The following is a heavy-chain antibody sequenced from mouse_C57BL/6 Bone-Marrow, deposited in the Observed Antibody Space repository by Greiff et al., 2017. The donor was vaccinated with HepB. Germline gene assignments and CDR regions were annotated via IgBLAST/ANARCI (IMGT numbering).Heavy chain of an antibody. CDR1: GFTFSSYA. J-gene: IGHJ4*01. D-gene: IGHD2-3*01. V-gene: IGHV5-4*01. CDR2: ISDGGSYT. Sequence: DVMLVESGGGLVKPGGSLKLSCAASGFTFSSYAMSWVRQTPEKRLEWVATISDGGSYTYYPDNVKGRFTISRDNAKNNLYLQMSHLKSEDTAMYYCARERGYYSYAMDYWGQGTSVTVSS. CDR3: ARERGYYSYAMDY.